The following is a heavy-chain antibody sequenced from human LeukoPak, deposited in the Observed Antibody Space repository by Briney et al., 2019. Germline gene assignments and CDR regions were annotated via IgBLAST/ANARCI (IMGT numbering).Heavy chain of an antibody. V-gene: IGHV3-30*01. CDR1: GFLFSAYD. CDR3: ARVTGHSGFDLKY. CDR2: ISYDGSSK. D-gene: IGHD5-12*01. J-gene: IGHJ4*02. Sequence: GGSLRLSCAASGFLFSAYDFHWVRQAPGKGLEWVAFISYDGSSKNYAQSVKGRFTISRDNSKNTLYVQMNSLRHEDTAVYYCARVTGHSGFDLKYWGQGALVTVSS.